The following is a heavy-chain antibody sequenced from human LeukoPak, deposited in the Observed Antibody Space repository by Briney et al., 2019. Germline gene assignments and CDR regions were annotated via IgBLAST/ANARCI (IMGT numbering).Heavy chain of an antibody. CDR1: GGSISSSTYY. CDR3: ARAQLRRYSGYDFLDY. V-gene: IGHV4-39*07. J-gene: IGHJ4*02. D-gene: IGHD5-12*01. Sequence: SETLSLTCIVSGGSISSSTYYWGWIRQPPGKGLEWIGSIYYSGSTYYNPSLKSRVTISVDTSKNQFSLKLSSVTAADTAVYYCARAQLRRYSGYDFLDYWGQGTLVTVSS. CDR2: IYYSGST.